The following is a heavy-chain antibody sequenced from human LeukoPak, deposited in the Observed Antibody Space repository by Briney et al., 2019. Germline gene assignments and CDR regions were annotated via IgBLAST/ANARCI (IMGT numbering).Heavy chain of an antibody. CDR3: ARGRRGYSGYRHYYYYMDV. J-gene: IGHJ6*03. Sequence: PSETLSLTCAVCGGSFSGYYWSWIRQPPGKGLEWIGEINHSGSTNYNPSLKSRVTISVDTSKNQFSLKLSSMTAADTAVYYCARGRRGYSGYRHYYYYMDVWGKGTTVTVSS. V-gene: IGHV4-34*01. CDR2: INHSGST. D-gene: IGHD5-12*01. CDR1: GGSFSGYY.